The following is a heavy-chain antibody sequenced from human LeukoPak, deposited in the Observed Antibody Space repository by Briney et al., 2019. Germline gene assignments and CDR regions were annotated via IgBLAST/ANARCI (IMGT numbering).Heavy chain of an antibody. Sequence: GGSLRLSCAASGFTFSSYAMDWVRQAPGKGLEWVAVISYDGSNKYYADSVKGRFTISRDNSMNTLYLQMNSLRAEDTAVYYCARDFRPVVGVGGTFDYWGQGTLVTVSS. D-gene: IGHD2-2*01. V-gene: IGHV3-30*04. J-gene: IGHJ4*02. CDR2: ISYDGSNK. CDR1: GFTFSSYA. CDR3: ARDFRPVVGVGGTFDY.